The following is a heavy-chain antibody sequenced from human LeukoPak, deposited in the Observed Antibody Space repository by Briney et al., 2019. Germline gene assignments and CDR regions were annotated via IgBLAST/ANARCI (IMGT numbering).Heavy chain of an antibody. D-gene: IGHD5-18*01. CDR3: ARYHTALNY. Sequence: AGSLSLSCVASGCSISSGNITWGRQAPGKGLEWVSVLYSGGSTYYADSVKGRFTISRDNSKNTLYLQMNNLRVEDTAVYYCARYHTALNYWGQGTLVTASS. V-gene: IGHV3-53*01. CDR2: LYSGGST. CDR1: GCSISSGN. J-gene: IGHJ4*02.